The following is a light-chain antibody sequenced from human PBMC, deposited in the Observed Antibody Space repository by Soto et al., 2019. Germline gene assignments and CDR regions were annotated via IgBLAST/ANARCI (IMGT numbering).Light chain of an antibody. CDR1: SSNIGSYYD. Sequence: QSVLTQPPSVSGAPGQRVTIPCTGRSSNIGSYYDVHWYQQLPGTVPKLLIYGDNNRPSGVPDRFSGSKSGTSASLAITGLQAEDEAHYYCQSYDSSLSHVVFGGGTKLTVL. CDR2: GDN. J-gene: IGLJ2*01. V-gene: IGLV1-40*01. CDR3: QSYDSSLSHVV.